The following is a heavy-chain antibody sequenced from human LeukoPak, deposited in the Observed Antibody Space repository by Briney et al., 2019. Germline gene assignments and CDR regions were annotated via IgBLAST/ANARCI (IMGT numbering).Heavy chain of an antibody. J-gene: IGHJ4*02. CDR2: INSDGSTT. V-gene: IGHV3-74*01. Sequence: PGGSLRLSCAASGFTFSTYWMHWVRQVPGKGLVWVSRINSDGSTTSYADSVKGRFTISRDNAKNTLYLQMSSLRAEDTAVYYCARDDYGDYLWWGQGTLVTVSS. CDR3: ARDDYGDYLW. D-gene: IGHD4-17*01. CDR1: GFTFSTYW.